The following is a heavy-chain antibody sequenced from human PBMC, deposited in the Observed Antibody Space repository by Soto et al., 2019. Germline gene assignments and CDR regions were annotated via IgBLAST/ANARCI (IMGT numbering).Heavy chain of an antibody. CDR3: ARERITIFGANWFDP. CDR1: GYTFTSYA. J-gene: IGHJ5*02. CDR2: INAGNGNT. D-gene: IGHD3-3*01. V-gene: IGHV1-3*01. Sequence: GASVKVSCKASGYTFTSYAMHWVRQAPGQRLEWMGWINAGNGNTKYSQKFQGRVTITRDTSASTAYMELSSLRSEDTAVYYCARERITIFGANWFDPWGQGTLVTVS.